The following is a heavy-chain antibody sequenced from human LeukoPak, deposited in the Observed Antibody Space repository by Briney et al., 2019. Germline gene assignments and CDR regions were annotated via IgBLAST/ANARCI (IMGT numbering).Heavy chain of an antibody. CDR3: ARVSAHFPRSSKGYYSGMDV. Sequence: PSETLSLTCAVYGGSFSGYYWSWIRQPPGKGLEWIGEINHSGSTNYNPSLRSRVTISVDTSKNQFSLKLSSVTAADTAVYYCARVSAHFPRSSKGYYSGMDVWGQGTTVTVSS. D-gene: IGHD6-6*01. CDR1: GGSFSGYY. V-gene: IGHV4-34*01. J-gene: IGHJ6*02. CDR2: INHSGST.